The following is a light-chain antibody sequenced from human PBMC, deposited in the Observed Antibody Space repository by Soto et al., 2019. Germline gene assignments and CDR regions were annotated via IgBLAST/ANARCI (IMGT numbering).Light chain of an antibody. CDR2: DVS. V-gene: IGKV3-11*01. CDR3: QQRTGS. Sequence: EIVLTQSPATLSLSPGERATLSCRTSQSVSSYLAWYQHRPGQAPRLLIYDVSKRASGIPDRFSGSGSGTDFTLTISSLEPEDFGVYYCQQRTGSFGGGTKVEI. CDR1: QSVSSY. J-gene: IGKJ4*01.